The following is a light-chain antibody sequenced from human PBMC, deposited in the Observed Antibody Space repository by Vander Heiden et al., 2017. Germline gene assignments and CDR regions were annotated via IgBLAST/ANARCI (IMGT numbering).Light chain of an antibody. CDR3: QQRSNWPSFT. Sequence: EIVLTQSPATLSLSPGERATLSCRASQSVSSYLAWYQQKPGQAPRLLIYDASNRATAIPARCSGSGSGTDFTLTISSLEPEDFAVYYCQQRSNWPSFTFGPGTKVDIK. CDR1: QSVSSY. CDR2: DAS. J-gene: IGKJ3*01. V-gene: IGKV3-11*01.